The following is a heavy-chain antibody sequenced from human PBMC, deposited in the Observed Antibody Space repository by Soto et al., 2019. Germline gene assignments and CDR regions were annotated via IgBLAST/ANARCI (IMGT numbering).Heavy chain of an antibody. CDR1: GFTFSSYG. D-gene: IGHD5-12*01. V-gene: IGHV3-30*18. CDR2: ISYDGSNK. CDR3: AKGYSGYDYWNWFDP. Sequence: GGSLRLSCAASGFTFSSYGMHWVRQAPGKGLDWVAVISYDGSNKYYADSVKGRFTISRDNSKNTLYLQMNSLRAEDTAVYYCAKGYSGYDYWNWFDPWGQGTLVTVSS. J-gene: IGHJ5*02.